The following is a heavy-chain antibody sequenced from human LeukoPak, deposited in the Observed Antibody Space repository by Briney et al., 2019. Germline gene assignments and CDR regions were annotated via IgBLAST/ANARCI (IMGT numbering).Heavy chain of an antibody. V-gene: IGHV4-39*01. CDR2: IYYSGST. CDR3: ARKVCCTGGSCYVALCWFDP. Sequence: PSETLSLTRTVSGGSISSSSYYWGWIRQPPGKGLEWIGSIYYSGSTYYNPSLKSRVTISVDTSKNQFSLKLSSVTAADTAVYYCARKVCCTGGSCYVALCWFDPWGQGTLVTVSS. CDR1: GGSISSSSYY. D-gene: IGHD2-15*01. J-gene: IGHJ5*02.